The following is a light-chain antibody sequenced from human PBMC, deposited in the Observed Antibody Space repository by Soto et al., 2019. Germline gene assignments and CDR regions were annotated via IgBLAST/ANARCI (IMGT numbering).Light chain of an antibody. CDR2: GAS. CDR3: KQRARWVT. J-gene: IGKJ5*01. V-gene: IGKV3-20*01. Sequence: VLTQSPGTLSLSPGESATLSCRASQSVSSSYLAWYQQKPGQAPRLLIYGASSRATGIQDRFSGSGSGTEFTLTIRRLEPEDFAVYYCKQRARWVTRGQGTRLEIK. CDR1: QSVSSSY.